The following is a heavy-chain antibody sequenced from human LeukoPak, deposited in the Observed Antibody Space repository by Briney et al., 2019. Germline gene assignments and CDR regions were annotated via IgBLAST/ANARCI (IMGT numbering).Heavy chain of an antibody. Sequence: GGSLRLSCAASGFTFDDYAMHWVRQAPGKGLEWVSLISWDGGSTYYADSVKGRFTISRDNSKNSLYQQMNSLRAEDTALYYCAKDIAAVAGTTSNFQHWGQGTLVTVSS. D-gene: IGHD6-19*01. J-gene: IGHJ1*01. CDR3: AKDIAAVAGTTSNFQH. V-gene: IGHV3-43D*03. CDR2: ISWDGGST. CDR1: GFTFDDYA.